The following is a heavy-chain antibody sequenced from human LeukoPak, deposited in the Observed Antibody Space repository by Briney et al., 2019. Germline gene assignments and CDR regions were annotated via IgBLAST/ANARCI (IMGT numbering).Heavy chain of an antibody. CDR3: ARSMVRGVIITGHFDY. CDR2: INPNSGGT. D-gene: IGHD3-10*01. Sequence: ASVKVSCKASGYTFTGYYMHWVRQAPGQGLEWMGWINPNSGGTNYAQKFQGRVTMIRDTSISTAYMELSRLRSDDTAVYYCARSMVRGVIITGHFDYWGQGTLVTVSS. CDR1: GYTFTGYY. J-gene: IGHJ4*02. V-gene: IGHV1-2*02.